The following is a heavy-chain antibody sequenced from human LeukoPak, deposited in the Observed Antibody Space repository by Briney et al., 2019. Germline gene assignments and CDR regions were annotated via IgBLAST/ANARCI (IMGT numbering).Heavy chain of an antibody. CDR3: ARHSGYCSTPSCYDSWFDP. CDR1: GYSISSGYY. Sequence: PSETLSLTCAVSGYSISSGYYWGWIRQPPGKGLEWIGNFYQSGRTYYNPSLKSRVTISVDPSKNQFSLKLNFVIAADTAVYYCARHSGYCSTPSCYDSWFDPWGQGALVTVSS. V-gene: IGHV4-38-2*01. CDR2: FYQSGRT. J-gene: IGHJ5*02. D-gene: IGHD2-2*01.